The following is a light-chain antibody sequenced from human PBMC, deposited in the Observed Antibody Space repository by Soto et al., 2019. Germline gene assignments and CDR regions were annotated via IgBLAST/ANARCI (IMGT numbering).Light chain of an antibody. CDR1: SSDVGAYNY. CDR3: TSYAGSNIWV. J-gene: IGLJ3*02. Sequence: QSALTQPPSASGSPGQSVTISCTGTSSDVGAYNYVSWYQQYPGIAPKLMIDEVSKRPSGVPDRFSGSKSGKTASLTVSGLQPEDEADYYCTSYAGSNIWVFGGGTKVTVL. V-gene: IGLV2-8*01. CDR2: EVS.